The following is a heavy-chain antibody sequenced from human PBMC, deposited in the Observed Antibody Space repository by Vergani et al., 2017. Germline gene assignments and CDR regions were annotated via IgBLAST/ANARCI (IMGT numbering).Heavy chain of an antibody. D-gene: IGHD3-9*01. J-gene: IGHJ4*02. CDR1: GFTFSSYW. Sequence: EVQLVESGGGLVQPGGSLRLSCAASGFTFSSYWMSWVRQAPGKGLEWVANIKQDGSEKYYVDSVKGRFTISRDNAKNSLYLQMNSLRAEDTAVYYCARDGHDILTGYQYYFDYWGQGTLVTVSS. V-gene: IGHV3-7*01. CDR3: ARDGHDILTGYQYYFDY. CDR2: IKQDGSEK.